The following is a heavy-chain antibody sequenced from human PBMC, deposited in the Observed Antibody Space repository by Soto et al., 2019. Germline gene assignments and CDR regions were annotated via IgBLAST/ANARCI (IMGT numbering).Heavy chain of an antibody. CDR3: ARGRNIVATIRVQRWFDP. CDR2: INHSGST. J-gene: IGHJ5*02. Sequence: LETLSLTCAAYGLSFSGYGVNRVRQPPGKGLEWIGEINHSGSTNYNPSLKSRVTISVDTSKNQFSLKLSSVTAADTAVYYCARGRNIVATIRVQRWFDPWGQGTLVTVS. CDR1: GLSFSGYG. V-gene: IGHV4-34*01. D-gene: IGHD5-12*01.